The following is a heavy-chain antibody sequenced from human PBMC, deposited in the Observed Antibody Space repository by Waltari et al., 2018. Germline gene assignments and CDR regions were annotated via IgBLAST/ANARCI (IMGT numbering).Heavy chain of an antibody. J-gene: IGHJ5*02. CDR2: INTNTGHP. D-gene: IGHD4-4*01. CDR1: GYTLSQYA. Sequence: QVQLVQSGSELKKPGASVTISCKTSGYTLSQYAMNWVRQAPGQGLEWMGWINTNTGHPTYAQDFTGRCVFSLDTSVSTAYLHINCLKADDTAVYYCARGSNFGDPWGQGTLVTVSS. V-gene: IGHV7-4-1*02. CDR3: ARGSNFGDP.